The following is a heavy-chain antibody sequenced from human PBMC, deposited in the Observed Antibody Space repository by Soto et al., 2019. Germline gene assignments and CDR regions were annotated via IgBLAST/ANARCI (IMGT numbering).Heavy chain of an antibody. D-gene: IGHD6-19*01. CDR3: TRKQWLPRSYWYFDL. Sequence: GGSLRLSCTASGFTFGDYAMSWFRQAPGKGLEWVGFIRSKAYGGTTEYAASVKGRLTISRDDSKSIAYLQMNSLKTEDTAVYYCTRKQWLPRSYWYFDLWGRGTLVTVSS. CDR1: GFTFGDYA. CDR2: IRSKAYGGTT. J-gene: IGHJ2*01. V-gene: IGHV3-49*03.